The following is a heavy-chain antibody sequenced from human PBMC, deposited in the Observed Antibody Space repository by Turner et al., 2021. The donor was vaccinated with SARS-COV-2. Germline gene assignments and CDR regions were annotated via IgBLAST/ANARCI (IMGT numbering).Heavy chain of an antibody. J-gene: IGHJ4*02. V-gene: IGHV3-30-3*01. CDR2: ISYDVSNK. Sequence: QGQLVESGGGVVQSGRSWRLSCPASGFTFSSYAMHWVRQAPGKGLEWVSVISYDVSNKYYADSVKGRITISRDNSKNTLYLQMNSLRAEDTAVYYCARDLVATTKLFDYWGQGTLVTVSS. CDR3: ARDLVATTKLFDY. CDR1: GFTFSSYA. D-gene: IGHD5-12*01.